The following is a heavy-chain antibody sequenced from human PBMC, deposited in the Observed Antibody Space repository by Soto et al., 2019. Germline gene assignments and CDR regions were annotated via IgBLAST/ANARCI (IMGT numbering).Heavy chain of an antibody. V-gene: IGHV1-18*01. J-gene: IGHJ6*02. D-gene: IGHD6-13*01. Sequence: SVKVSCNAASYTFTSYGISWVRHAPVQGLEWMGWIRAYNGNTNYPQKLQGRVTMTTDTSTSTAYMELRRLRSDDTAVYYCARRRAAAGYYYYYGMDVWGQGTTVTVSS. CDR1: SYTFTSYG. CDR3: ARRRAAAGYYYYYGMDV. CDR2: IRAYNGNT.